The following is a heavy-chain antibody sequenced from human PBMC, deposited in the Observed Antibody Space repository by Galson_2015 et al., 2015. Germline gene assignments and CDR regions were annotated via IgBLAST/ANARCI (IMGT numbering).Heavy chain of an antibody. CDR3: AREFYGMDV. CDR1: GDSVSSNSVA. J-gene: IGHJ6*02. CDR2: TYYRSKWYN. V-gene: IGHV6-1*01. Sequence: AISGDSVSSNSVAWNWIRQSPSRGLEWLGRTYYRSKWYNDYAVSVKSRITINPDTSKNQFSLLLNSVTPEDTAVYYCAREFYGMDVWGQGTTVTVSS.